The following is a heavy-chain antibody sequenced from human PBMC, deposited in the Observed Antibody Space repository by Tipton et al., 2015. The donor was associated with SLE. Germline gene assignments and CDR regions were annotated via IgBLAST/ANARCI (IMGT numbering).Heavy chain of an antibody. V-gene: IGHV1-46*01. Sequence: QLVQSGAEVKKPGASVKVSCKASGYTFTSYYMHWVRQAPGQGLEWVGIINPSGGSTSYAQKFQGRVTMTRDTSTSTVYMELSSLRSEDTAVYYCARVGGVGATGGYCFDYWGQGTLVTVSS. J-gene: IGHJ4*02. D-gene: IGHD1-26*01. CDR3: ARVGGVGATGGYCFDY. CDR1: GYTFTSYY. CDR2: INPSGGST.